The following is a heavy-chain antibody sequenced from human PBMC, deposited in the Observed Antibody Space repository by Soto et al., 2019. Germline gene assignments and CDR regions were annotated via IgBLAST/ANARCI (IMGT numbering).Heavy chain of an antibody. Sequence: SVKVSCKASGGTFTSYAINWVRQTPGQGLEWMGGIIPMFGKPNFAPKFQGRVSITADESTSTAYMEVSRLKSEDTAVYYCARSMQTNYFYCMDVWGPGTTVTFSS. CDR2: IIPMFGKP. V-gene: IGHV1-69*13. CDR3: ARSMQTNYFYCMDV. J-gene: IGHJ6*02. CDR1: GGTFTSYA. D-gene: IGHD2-8*01.